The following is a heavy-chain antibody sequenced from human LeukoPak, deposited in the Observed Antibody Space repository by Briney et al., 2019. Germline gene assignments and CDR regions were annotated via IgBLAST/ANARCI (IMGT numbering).Heavy chain of an antibody. V-gene: IGHV4-59*12. Sequence: SETLSLTCTVSGGSISSYYWSWIRQPPGKGLEWIGYIYYSGSTNYNPSLKSRVTISVDTSKNQFSPKLSSVTAADTAVYYCARLKWYCSSTSCYARGTFDPWGQGTLVTVSS. J-gene: IGHJ5*02. CDR3: ARLKWYCSSTSCYARGTFDP. D-gene: IGHD2-2*01. CDR1: GGSISSYY. CDR2: IYYSGST.